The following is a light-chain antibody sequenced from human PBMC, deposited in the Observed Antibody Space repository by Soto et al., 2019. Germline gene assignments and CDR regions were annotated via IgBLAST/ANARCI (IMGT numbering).Light chain of an antibody. CDR2: EVI. CDR1: SSDVGGCNY. V-gene: IGLV2-8*01. J-gene: IGLJ2*01. Sequence: QSALTQPPSASGSPGQSVTISCTGTSSDVGGCNYVSWYQQHPGKAPKLMISEVIKRPSGVPDRFSGSKSGNTASLTVSGLQAEDEADYYCSSFAGNNNLVFGGGTKLTVL. CDR3: SSFAGNNNLV.